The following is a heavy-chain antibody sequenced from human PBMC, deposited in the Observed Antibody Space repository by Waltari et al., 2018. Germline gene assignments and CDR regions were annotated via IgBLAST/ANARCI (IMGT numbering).Heavy chain of an antibody. Sequence: FSSYAISWVRQAPGQGLEWMGGIIPIFGTANYAQKFQGRVTITADESTSTAYMELSSLRSEDTAVYYCAKSLRGYSDYWGQGTLVTVSS. V-gene: IGHV1-69*01. D-gene: IGHD3-22*01. CDR3: AKSLRGYSDY. CDR1: FSSYA. J-gene: IGHJ4*02. CDR2: IIPIFGTA.